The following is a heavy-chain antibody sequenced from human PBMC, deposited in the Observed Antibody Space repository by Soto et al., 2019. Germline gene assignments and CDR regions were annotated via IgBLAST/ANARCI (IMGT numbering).Heavy chain of an antibody. CDR2: THTGTGDA. CDR3: ARDPIQTGGALMDF. CDR1: GYDFANYV. J-gene: IGHJ4*02. Sequence: GASVKVSCKASGYDFANYVMRWVRQAPGQRLEWMGWTHTGTGDATYSEKLQGRVTITWDASATTAYVELSSLRSEDTAVYYCARDPIQTGGALMDFWGQGTLVTVSS. V-gene: IGHV1-3*04. D-gene: IGHD2-21*01.